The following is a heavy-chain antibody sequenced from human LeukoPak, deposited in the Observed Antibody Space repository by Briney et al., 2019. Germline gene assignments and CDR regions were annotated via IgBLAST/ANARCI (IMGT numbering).Heavy chain of an antibody. CDR2: MNLKSGNT. Sequence: ASVKVSCKASGYTFTTYDINWVRQATVHGLEWMGWMNLKSGNTGYAQKFQGRVTMTRDTYISTAYMELSNLRSEDTAMYYCARVTGSIDYWGQGTLVTVSS. CDR3: ARVTGSIDY. V-gene: IGHV1-8*01. D-gene: IGHD1-26*01. CDR1: GYTFTTYD. J-gene: IGHJ4*02.